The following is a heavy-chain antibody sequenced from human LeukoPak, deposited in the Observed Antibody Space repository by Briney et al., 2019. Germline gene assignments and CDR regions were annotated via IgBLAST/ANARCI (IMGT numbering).Heavy chain of an antibody. CDR2: ISYDGSNK. D-gene: IGHD6-6*01. V-gene: IGHV3-30-3*01. CDR1: GFTFSSYA. Sequence: GRSLRLSCAASGFTFSSYAMHWVRQAPGKGLEWVAVISYDGSNKYYADSVKGRFTISRDNSKNTLYLQMNSLRAEDTAVYYCARGSVAARPLYYFDYWGQGTLVTVSS. J-gene: IGHJ4*02. CDR3: ARGSVAARPLYYFDY.